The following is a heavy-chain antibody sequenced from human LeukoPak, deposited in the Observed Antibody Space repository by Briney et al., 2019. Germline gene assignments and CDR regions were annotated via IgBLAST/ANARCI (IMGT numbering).Heavy chain of an antibody. Sequence: GGSLRLSCAASGFTFSSYAMSWVRQAPGKGLEWASAISGSGGSTYYADSVKGRFTISRDNSKNTLYLQMNSLRAEDTAVYYCAKDLGWGREYFDYWGQGTLVTVSS. CDR2: ISGSGGST. V-gene: IGHV3-23*01. J-gene: IGHJ4*02. D-gene: IGHD3-16*01. CDR1: GFTFSSYA. CDR3: AKDLGWGREYFDY.